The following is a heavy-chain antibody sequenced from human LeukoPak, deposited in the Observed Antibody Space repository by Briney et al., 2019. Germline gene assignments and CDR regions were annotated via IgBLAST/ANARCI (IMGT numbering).Heavy chain of an antibody. CDR3: ASTYIAAAGFDY. V-gene: IGHV3-30-3*01. J-gene: IGHJ4*02. CDR2: ISYDGSNK. D-gene: IGHD6-13*01. CDR1: GFTFSSYA. Sequence: GGSLRLSCAASGFTFSSYAMHWVRQAPGKGLEWVAVISYDGSNKYYADSVKGRFTISRDNSKNTLYLQMNSLRAEDTAVYYCASTYIAAAGFDYWGQGTLVTVSS.